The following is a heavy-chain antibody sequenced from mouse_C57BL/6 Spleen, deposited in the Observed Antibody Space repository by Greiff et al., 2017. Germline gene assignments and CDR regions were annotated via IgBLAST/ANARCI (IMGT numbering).Heavy chain of an antibody. CDR1: GYTFTSYW. Sequence: VQLQQPGAELVKPGASVKMSCKASGYTFTSYWITWVKQRPGQGLEWIGDIYPGSGSTNYNEKFKSKATLTVDTSSSTAYMQLSSLTSEDSAVYYYARGVYYGYDHYAMDYWGQGTSVTVSS. J-gene: IGHJ4*01. CDR2: IYPGSGST. CDR3: ARGVYYGYDHYAMDY. D-gene: IGHD2-2*01. V-gene: IGHV1-55*01.